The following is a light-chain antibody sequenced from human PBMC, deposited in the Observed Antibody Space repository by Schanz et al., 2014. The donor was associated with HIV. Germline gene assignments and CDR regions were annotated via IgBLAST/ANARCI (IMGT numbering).Light chain of an antibody. CDR3: GIWDTSLTAGELV. V-gene: IGLV1-40*01. CDR1: SSNIGAGYD. Sequence: QSVLTQPPSVSGAPGQRVNISCAGNSSNIGAGYDVHWYQQLPLTAPKLLIYGNSNRPSGVPDRFSGSKSATSASLAITGLQAEDEADYYCGIWDTSLTAGELVFGPGTKVTVL. J-gene: IGLJ1*01. CDR2: GNS.